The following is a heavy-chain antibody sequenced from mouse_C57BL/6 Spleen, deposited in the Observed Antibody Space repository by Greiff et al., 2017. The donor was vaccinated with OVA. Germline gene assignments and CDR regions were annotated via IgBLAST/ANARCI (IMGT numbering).Heavy chain of an antibody. CDR3: ARQSAGTDY. J-gene: IGHJ2*01. Sequence: QVQLQQPGAELVRPGTSVKLSCKASGYTFTSYWMHWVKQRPGQGLEWIGVIDPSDSYTNYNQKFKGKATLTVETSSSTAYMQLSSLTSEDSAVYYCARQSAGTDYWGQGTTLTVSS. D-gene: IGHD4-1*01. V-gene: IGHV1-59*01. CDR1: GYTFTSYW. CDR2: IDPSDSYT.